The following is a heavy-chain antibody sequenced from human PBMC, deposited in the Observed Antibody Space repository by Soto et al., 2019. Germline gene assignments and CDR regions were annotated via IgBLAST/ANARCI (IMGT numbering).Heavy chain of an antibody. CDR1: GGSLGRSSYY. Sequence: SETLSVTCTVSGGSLGRSSYYWGWIRQSPGKGLEWIGEISPSGTTNYSPSLKSRVSISVDTSKNQFSLNLTSLTAADTAVYYCARAPKVSGSAQTRPDFWGQGSLVTVSS. CDR2: ISPSGTT. J-gene: IGHJ4*02. D-gene: IGHD6-6*01. V-gene: IGHV4-39*07. CDR3: ARAPKVSGSAQTRPDF.